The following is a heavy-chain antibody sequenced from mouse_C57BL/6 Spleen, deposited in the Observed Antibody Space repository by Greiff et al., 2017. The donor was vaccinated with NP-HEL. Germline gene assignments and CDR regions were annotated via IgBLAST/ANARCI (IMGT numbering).Heavy chain of an antibody. CDR1: GYTFTSYW. J-gene: IGHJ4*01. Sequence: QVQLQQPGAELVKPGASVKLSCKASGYTFTSYWMQWVKQRPGQGLEWIGEIDPSDSYTNYNQKFKGKATLTVDTSSSTAYMQLSSLTSEDSAVYYCARTDSAMDYWGQGTSVTVSS. CDR2: IDPSDSYT. V-gene: IGHV1-50*01. CDR3: ARTDSAMDY.